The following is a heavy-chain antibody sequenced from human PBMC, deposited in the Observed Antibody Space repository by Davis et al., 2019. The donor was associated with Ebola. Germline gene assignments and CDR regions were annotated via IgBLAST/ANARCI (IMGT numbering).Heavy chain of an antibody. V-gene: IGHV3-15*01. CDR2: IKSKTDGGTT. CDR3: TTDLRDRPPGGY. Sequence: GGSLRLSCAASGFTFSNAWMSWVRQAPGKGLEWVGRIKSKTDGGTTNYAAPVKGRFTISRDDSKDTLDLQLNSLKTEDTAVYYCTTDLRDRPPGGYWGRGNLVTVSS. J-gene: IGHJ4*02. CDR1: GFTFSNAW.